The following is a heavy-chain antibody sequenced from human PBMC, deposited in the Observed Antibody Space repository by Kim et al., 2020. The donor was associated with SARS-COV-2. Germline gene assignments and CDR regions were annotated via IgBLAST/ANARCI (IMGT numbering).Heavy chain of an antibody. CDR2: IWYDGSNK. Sequence: GGSLRLSCAASGFTFSSYGMHWVRQAPGKGLEWVAVIWYDGSNKYYADSVKGRFTISRDNSKNTLYLQMNSLRAEDTAVYYCARSGPLEFGFDYYYYGMDVWGQGTTVTVSS. D-gene: IGHD3-10*01. J-gene: IGHJ6*02. CDR1: GFTFSSYG. V-gene: IGHV3-33*01. CDR3: ARSGPLEFGFDYYYYGMDV.